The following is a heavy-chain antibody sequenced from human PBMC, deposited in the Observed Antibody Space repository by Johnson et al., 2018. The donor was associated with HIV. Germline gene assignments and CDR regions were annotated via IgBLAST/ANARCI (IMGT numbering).Heavy chain of an antibody. CDR1: GFTVSNNY. CDR3: ALGGSWYAFDI. Sequence: VQLVESGGGLIQPGGSLRLSCAASGFTVSNNYMSWVRQAPGKGLEWVSILHSDGSTFNTDSVKGRFTISRDNSKNTLYLQMNSLRAEDTAVYYCALGGSWYAFDIWGQGTMVTVSS. D-gene: IGHD2-15*01. CDR2: LHSDGST. J-gene: IGHJ3*02. V-gene: IGHV3-53*01.